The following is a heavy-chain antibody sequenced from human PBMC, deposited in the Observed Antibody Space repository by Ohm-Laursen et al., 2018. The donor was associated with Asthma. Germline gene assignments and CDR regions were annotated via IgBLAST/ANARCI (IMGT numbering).Heavy chain of an antibody. CDR2: ISGSGGST. D-gene: IGHD1-1*01. J-gene: IGHJ5*02. V-gene: IGHV3-23*01. Sequence: SLRLSCAASGFTFTTFWMHWVRQAPGKGLEWVSAISGSGGSTYYADSVKGRFTISRDNSKNTLDLQMNSLKTEDTAVYYCTTGFSENGTAFDPWGQGTLVTVSS. CDR1: GFTFTTFW. CDR3: TTGFSENGTAFDP.